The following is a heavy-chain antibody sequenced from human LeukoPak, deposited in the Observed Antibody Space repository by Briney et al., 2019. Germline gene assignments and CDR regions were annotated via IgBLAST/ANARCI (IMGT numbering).Heavy chain of an antibody. CDR2: ISSSSSYI. J-gene: IGHJ4*02. V-gene: IGHV3-21*01. CDR3: ARDHLIVDG. Sequence: PGGSLRLSCAASGLTVSSNYMTWVRQAPGKGLEWVSSISSSSSYIYYADSVKGRFTISRDNAKNSLYLQMNSLRAEDTAVYYCARDHLIVDGWGQGTLVTVSS. CDR1: GLTVSSNY. D-gene: IGHD3-22*01.